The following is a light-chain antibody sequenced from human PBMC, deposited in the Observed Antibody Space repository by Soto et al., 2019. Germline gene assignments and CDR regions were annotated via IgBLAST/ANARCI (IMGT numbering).Light chain of an antibody. Sequence: DIQMTQSPSTLSASVGDRVTITCRASQSVGSWLAWYQQKPGKAPKYLIYKASISESGLPSRFSGSGSGTEFPLTISSLQPDDFVTYYCQQYDSYPWTFGQGTKLDIK. CDR2: KAS. CDR3: QQYDSYPWT. V-gene: IGKV1-5*03. CDR1: QSVGSW. J-gene: IGKJ2*02.